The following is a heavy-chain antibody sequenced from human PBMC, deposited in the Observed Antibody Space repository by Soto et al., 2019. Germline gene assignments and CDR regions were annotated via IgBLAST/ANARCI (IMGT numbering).Heavy chain of an antibody. CDR1: GYSFTSYW. CDR2: IDPSDSYT. CDR3: TRHVVITSGGVIVSHWFDP. Sequence: GESLKISCKGSGYSFTSYWISWVRQMPGKGLEWMGRIDPSDSYTNYSPSFQGHVTISADKSISTAYLQWSSLRASDSATYFCTRHVVITSGGVIVSHWFDPSGPATPVTLSS. V-gene: IGHV5-10-1*01. J-gene: IGHJ5*02. D-gene: IGHD3-16*01.